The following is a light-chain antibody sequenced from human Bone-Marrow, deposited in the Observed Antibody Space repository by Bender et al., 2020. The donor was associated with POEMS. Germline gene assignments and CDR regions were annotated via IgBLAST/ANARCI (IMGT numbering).Light chain of an antibody. CDR3: CSYAGSFTVL. V-gene: IGLV2-11*03. Sequence: TISCTGSSGDVGNSKYVSWDQQHAGKAPTVIIYDINERPSGVPDRFSGSKSGNTASLTISGLQAEDEADYYCCSYAGSFTVLFGGGTKVTVL. CDR2: DIN. CDR1: SGDVGNSKY. J-gene: IGLJ2*01.